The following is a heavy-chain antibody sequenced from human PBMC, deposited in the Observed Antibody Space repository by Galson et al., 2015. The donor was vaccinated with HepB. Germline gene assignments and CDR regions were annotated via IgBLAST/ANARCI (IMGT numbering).Heavy chain of an antibody. D-gene: IGHD1-26*01. CDR3: ARFISGSYGFDGMDV. CDR2: IYSGSST. CDR1: GFTVSTNY. Sequence: SLRLSCAASGFTVSTNYMRWVRQTPGKGLEWVSVIYSGSSTYYADSVKGRFTISRDNSKNTLCLQMNSLRAEDTAVYYCARFISGSYGFDGMDVWVQGTTFTVSS. J-gene: IGHJ6*02. V-gene: IGHV3-53*01.